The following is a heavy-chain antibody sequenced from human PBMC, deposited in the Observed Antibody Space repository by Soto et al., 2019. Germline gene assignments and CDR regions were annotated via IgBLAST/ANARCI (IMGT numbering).Heavy chain of an antibody. V-gene: IGHV3-30*03. CDR1: GFRCSSYG. D-gene: IGHD1-1*01. Sequence: GGSLRLSCVASGFRCSSYGMHWARQAPGKGLEWVAVISYGEGYGKYYADAVKGRFTISRDNSKNTLYLEMNSLSVEETAFYYCVTSRVTTEPRDYYFDSWGQGAMVSDSS. CDR2: ISYGEGYGK. J-gene: IGHJ4*02. CDR3: VTSRVTTEPRDYYFDS.